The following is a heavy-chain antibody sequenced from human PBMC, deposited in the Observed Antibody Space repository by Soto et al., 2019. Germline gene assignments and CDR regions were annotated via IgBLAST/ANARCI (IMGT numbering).Heavy chain of an antibody. CDR2: ISYDGSNK. Sequence: QVQLVESGGGVVQPGRSLRLSCAASGFTFSSYAMHWVRQAPGKGLEWVAVISYDGSNKYYADSVKGRFTISRDNSKNTLYLRMNSLRAEDTAVYYCARDGLPGGVDYWGQGTLVTVSS. D-gene: IGHD2-2*01. CDR3: ARDGLPGGVDY. J-gene: IGHJ4*02. CDR1: GFTFSSYA. V-gene: IGHV3-30-3*01.